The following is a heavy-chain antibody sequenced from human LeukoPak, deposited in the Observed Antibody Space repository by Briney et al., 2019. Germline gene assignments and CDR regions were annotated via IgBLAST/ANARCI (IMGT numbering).Heavy chain of an antibody. CDR1: GFTFSSYA. J-gene: IGHJ5*02. CDR3: AKAQGWNYEHWFDP. V-gene: IGHV3-23*01. D-gene: IGHD1-7*01. CDR2: ISGSGSST. Sequence: GGSLRLSCAASGFTFSSYAMSWVRHAPGEGGEWVSAISGSGSSTYYADSVKGRFTISRDNSKNTLYLQMNSLRAEDTAVYYCAKAQGWNYEHWFDPWGQGTLVTVSS.